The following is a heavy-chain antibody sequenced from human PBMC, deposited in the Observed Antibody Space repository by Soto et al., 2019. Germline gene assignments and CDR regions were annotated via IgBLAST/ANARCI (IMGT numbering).Heavy chain of an antibody. CDR3: ARGGRDGYDY. D-gene: IGHD5-12*01. Sequence: AETLSLTCAVYGGSFSGYYWSWIRQPPGKGLEWIGEINHSGSTNYNPSLKSRVTISVDTSKNQFSLKLSSVTAADTAVYYCARGGRDGYDYWGQGTLVTVSS. V-gene: IGHV4-34*01. CDR1: GGSFSGYY. CDR2: INHSGST. J-gene: IGHJ4*02.